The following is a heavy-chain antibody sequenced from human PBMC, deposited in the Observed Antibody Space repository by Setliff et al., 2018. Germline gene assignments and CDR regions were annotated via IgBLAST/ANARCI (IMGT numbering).Heavy chain of an antibody. J-gene: IGHJ5*02. CDR1: GYTFTDYP. D-gene: IGHD3-10*01. Sequence: ASVKVSCKASGYTFTDYPITWVRQAPGQGLEWMGWIHTMSGESTFAQGFTGRFVFSLDASVSTAYLEINNLKGEDTAVYHCARGSSATSPFDPWGQGTLVTVSS. V-gene: IGHV7-4-1*02. CDR2: IHTMSGES. CDR3: ARGSSATSPFDP.